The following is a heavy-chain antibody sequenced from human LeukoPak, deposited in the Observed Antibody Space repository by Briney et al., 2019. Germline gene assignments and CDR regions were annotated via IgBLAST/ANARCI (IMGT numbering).Heavy chain of an antibody. CDR3: ATNSYGHSYYFDY. CDR1: GCGFTSYW. J-gene: IGHJ4*02. V-gene: IGHV5-51*01. Sequence: GGALQISCKGSGCGFTSYWIGWVRRMPGKGVEWMGIIYPGDSDTRYSPSFQGQVTISADKSISTAYLQWSSLKASDTAMYYCATNSYGHSYYFDYWGQGTLVTVSS. CDR2: IYPGDSDT. D-gene: IGHD5-18*01.